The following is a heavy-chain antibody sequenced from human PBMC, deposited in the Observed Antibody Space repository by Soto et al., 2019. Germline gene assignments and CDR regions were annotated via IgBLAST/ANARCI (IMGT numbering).Heavy chain of an antibody. V-gene: IGHV4-61*01. D-gene: IGHD3-3*01. CDR1: GGSVSSGSYY. CDR2: IYYSGST. CDR3: ASHPTITTNFDF. Sequence: SETLSLTCTVSGGSVSSGSYYWSWIRQPPGKGLEWIGYIYYSGSTNSDPSLKSRVTFSVDTSKNQFSLTLRSVTAADTAVYFCASHPTITTNFDFWGQGTLVTVSS. J-gene: IGHJ4*02.